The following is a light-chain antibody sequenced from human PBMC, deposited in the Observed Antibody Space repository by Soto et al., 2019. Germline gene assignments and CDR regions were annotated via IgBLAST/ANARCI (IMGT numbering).Light chain of an antibody. V-gene: IGLV2-11*01. CDR1: SSDVGGYNY. CDR2: DVS. CDR3: CSYAGSYSLV. J-gene: IGLJ3*02. Sequence: QSALTQPRSVSGSPAQSVTISCTGTSSDVGGYNYVSWYQQHPDKAPKLMIYDVSKRPSGVPDRFSGSKSGNTASLTISGLQAEDEADYYCCSYAGSYSLVFGGGTKVTVL.